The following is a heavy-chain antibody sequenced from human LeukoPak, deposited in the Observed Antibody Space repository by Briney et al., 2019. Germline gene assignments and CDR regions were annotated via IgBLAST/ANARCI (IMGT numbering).Heavy chain of an antibody. CDR2: INPSGGST. J-gene: IGHJ4*02. CDR1: GYTFTSYY. V-gene: IGHV1-46*03. Sequence: ASVKVSCKGSGYTFTSYYMHWVRQAPGQGLEWMGTINPSGGSTSDAQKFQGRGTMTRDKSTSTVYMELSSLRSEDTAVYYCARPFYDSSAHYVWYFDYWGQGTLVTVSS. D-gene: IGHD3-22*01. CDR3: ARPFYDSSAHYVWYFDY.